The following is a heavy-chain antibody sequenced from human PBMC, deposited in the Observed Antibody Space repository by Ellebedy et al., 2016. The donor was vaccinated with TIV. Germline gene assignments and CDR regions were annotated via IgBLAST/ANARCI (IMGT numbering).Heavy chain of an antibody. V-gene: IGHV1-2*02. D-gene: IGHD3-22*01. J-gene: IGHJ4*02. CDR1: GYTFTGYY. CDR2: INPNSGGT. CDR3: ARGITMIVPRTFDY. Sequence: ASVKVSXKASGYTFTGYYMHWVRQAPGQGLEWMGWINPNSGGTNYAQKFQGRVTMTRDTSISTAYMELSRLRSDDTAVYYCARGITMIVPRTFDYWGQGTLVTVSS.